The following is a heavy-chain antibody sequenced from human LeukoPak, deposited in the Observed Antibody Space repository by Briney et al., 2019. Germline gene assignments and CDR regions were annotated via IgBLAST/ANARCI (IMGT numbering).Heavy chain of an antibody. V-gene: IGHV3-30*18. CDR1: GFTFSLYG. CDR3: AKDRGVVPAAIPFNYYYGMDV. Sequence: GGSLRLSCAASGFTFSLYGIHWVRQAPGKGLEWVAVISYDGSNKYYADSVKGRFTISRDNSKNTLYLQMNSLRAEDTAVYYCAKDRGVVPAAIPFNYYYGMDVWGQGTTVTVSS. D-gene: IGHD2-2*02. J-gene: IGHJ6*02. CDR2: ISYDGSNK.